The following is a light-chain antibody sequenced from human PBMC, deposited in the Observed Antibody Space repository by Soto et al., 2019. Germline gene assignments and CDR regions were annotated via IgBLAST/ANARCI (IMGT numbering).Light chain of an antibody. Sequence: EIVLTQSPRTLSLSPGEXASLSCRASQSVSSSYLAWYQQIPGQAPRLLINDASRRATGIPDRFSGSGSGTDFTLTISRLEPEDFAVYYCQQYGSSPPTFGQGTKVDIK. V-gene: IGKV3-20*01. CDR3: QQYGSSPPT. CDR2: DAS. J-gene: IGKJ1*01. CDR1: QSVSSSY.